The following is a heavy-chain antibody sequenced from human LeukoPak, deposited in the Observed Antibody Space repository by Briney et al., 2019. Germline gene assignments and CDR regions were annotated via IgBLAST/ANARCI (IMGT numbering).Heavy chain of an antibody. CDR3: ARAPNRYCSSTSCYSWFDP. CDR1: GYTFTSYD. J-gene: IGHJ5*02. D-gene: IGHD2-2*01. CDR2: MNPNSGNT. V-gene: IGHV1-8*03. Sequence: GASVKVSFKASGYTFTSYDINWVRQATRQGLEWMGWMNPNSGNTGYAQKFQGRVTITRNTSISTAYMELSSLRSGDTAVYYCARAPNRYCSSTSCYSWFDPWGQGTLVTVSS.